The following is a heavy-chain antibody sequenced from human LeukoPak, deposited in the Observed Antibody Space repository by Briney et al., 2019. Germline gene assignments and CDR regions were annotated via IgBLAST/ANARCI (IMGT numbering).Heavy chain of an antibody. Sequence: GGSLRLSCAASGFTFSSYAMHWVRQAPGKGLEWVAVISYGGSNKYYADSVKGRFIISRDNSKNTLYLQMNSLRAEDTAVYYCARDLGIALDYWGQGTLVTVSS. V-gene: IGHV3-30*04. CDR2: ISYGGSNK. CDR1: GFTFSSYA. J-gene: IGHJ4*02. D-gene: IGHD6-13*01. CDR3: ARDLGIALDY.